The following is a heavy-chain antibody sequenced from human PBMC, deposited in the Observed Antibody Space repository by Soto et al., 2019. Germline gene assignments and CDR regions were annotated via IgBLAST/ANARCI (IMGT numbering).Heavy chain of an antibody. CDR2: ITSAGST. CDR1: GFTFSNYA. Sequence: EVQLLESGGDLAQPGGSLRLICAASGFTFSNYAMTWVGQSPGKGLEWVSTITSAGSTFYGDTVKGRFTMSRDNSKSTLYLQMNSLGAEDTAVYYCAKSDKFHSQSSGWANRFDSWGQGTLVTVSS. D-gene: IGHD6-19*01. V-gene: IGHV3-23*01. CDR3: AKSDKFHSQSSGWANRFDS. J-gene: IGHJ4*02.